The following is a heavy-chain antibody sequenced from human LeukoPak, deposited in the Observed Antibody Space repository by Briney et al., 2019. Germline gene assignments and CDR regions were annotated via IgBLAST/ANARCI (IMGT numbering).Heavy chain of an antibody. D-gene: IGHD1-26*01. J-gene: IGHJ4*02. CDR3: ARDRGYLNDAGLPDY. V-gene: IGHV3-7*01. Sequence: GGSLRLSCAASGFTFSSYWMTWVRQAPGKGLEWVANIKQDKSQIYYVDSVKGRFTISRDNARNSLYLQMNSLRVEDTAVYCCARDRGYLNDAGLPDYWGQGTLVTVSS. CDR1: GFTFSSYW. CDR2: IKQDKSQI.